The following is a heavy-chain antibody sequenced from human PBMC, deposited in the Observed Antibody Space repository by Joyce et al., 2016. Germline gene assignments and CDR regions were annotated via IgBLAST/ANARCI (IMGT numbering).Heavy chain of an antibody. Sequence: EVQLVESGGGLVQPGGSLRLSCAASGFAFNNYLMTWVRQAPGKGLEWVANILQDVSETYYVDSVRRRFTITRDIAKNSLFLQMTGLRVEDTAVYFCARGSRDPQANDAFDIWGQGIMVTVSS. V-gene: IGHV3-7*04. CDR1: GFAFNNYL. CDR2: ILQDVSET. J-gene: IGHJ3*02. D-gene: IGHD2-21*02. CDR3: ARGSRDPQANDAFDI.